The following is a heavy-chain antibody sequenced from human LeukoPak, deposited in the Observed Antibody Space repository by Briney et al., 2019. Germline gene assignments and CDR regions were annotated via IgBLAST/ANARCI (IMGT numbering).Heavy chain of an antibody. J-gene: IGHJ4*02. CDR1: GFTFGDYA. Sequence: GRSLRLSCTASGFTFGDYAMSWVRQAPGKGLEWVGFIRSKAYGGTTEYAASVKGRFTISRDDSKSIAYLQMNSLKTEATAVYYCTRVSYDILTGPDYWGQGTLVTVSS. V-gene: IGHV3-49*04. CDR3: TRVSYDILTGPDY. CDR2: IRSKAYGGTT. D-gene: IGHD3-9*01.